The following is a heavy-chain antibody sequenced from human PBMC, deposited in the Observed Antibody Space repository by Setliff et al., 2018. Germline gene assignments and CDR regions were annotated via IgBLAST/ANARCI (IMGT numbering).Heavy chain of an antibody. J-gene: IGHJ5*02. CDR1: GGSISSYY. CDR3: ARVSDWFDP. Sequence: SETLSLTCTVSGGSISSYYWSWIRQPPGKGLEWIGYIYTSGSTYYNPSLKSRVTISVDTSKNQFSLKLSSVTAADTAVYYCARVSDWFDPWGQGTLVTVSS. D-gene: IGHD3-3*01. CDR2: IYTSGST. V-gene: IGHV4-4*08.